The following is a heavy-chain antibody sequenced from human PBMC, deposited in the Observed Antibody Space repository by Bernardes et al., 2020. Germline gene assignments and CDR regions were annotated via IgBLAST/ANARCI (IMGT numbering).Heavy chain of an antibody. V-gene: IGHV1-3*01. Sequence: ASVKVSCKASGYTFTSYAMHWVRQAPGQRLEWMGWINAGNGKTKYSQKFQGRVTITRDTSASTAYMELSSLRSEDTAVYYCARDPTRSYCSRTSCYKVVVGWFDPWGQGTLVTVSS. CDR1: GYTFTSYA. CDR2: INAGNGKT. J-gene: IGHJ5*02. CDR3: ARDPTRSYCSRTSCYKVVVGWFDP. D-gene: IGHD2-2*02.